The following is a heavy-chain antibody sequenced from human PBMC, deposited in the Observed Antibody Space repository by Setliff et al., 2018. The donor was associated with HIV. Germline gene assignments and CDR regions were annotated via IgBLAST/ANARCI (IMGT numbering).Heavy chain of an antibody. J-gene: IGHJ4*02. D-gene: IGHD6-19*01. Sequence: GGSLRLSCAASGFTFSSYGMHRVRQAPGKGLEWVAVIWYDGSNKYYADSVKGRFTISRDNSKNTLYLQMNSLRAEDTAVYYCAKTPSSGWYSLYLDYWGQGTLVTVSS. CDR1: GFTFSSYG. CDR2: IWYDGSNK. CDR3: AKTPSSGWYSLYLDY. V-gene: IGHV3-33*06.